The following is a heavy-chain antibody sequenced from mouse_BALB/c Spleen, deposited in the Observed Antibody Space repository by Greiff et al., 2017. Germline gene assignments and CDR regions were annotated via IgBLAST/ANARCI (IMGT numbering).Heavy chain of an antibody. CDR3: SRPDCYGTSYWYFDV. D-gene: IGHD1-1*01. V-gene: IGHV1-80*01. J-gene: IGHJ1*01. Sequence: QVQLQQSGAELVRPGSSVKISCKASGYAFSSYWMNWVKQRPGQGLEWIGQIYPGDGDTNYNGKFKGKATLTADKSSSTAYMQLSSLTSEDSAVYFCSRPDCYGTSYWYFDVWGAGTTVTVSS. CDR2: IYPGDGDT. CDR1: GYAFSSYW.